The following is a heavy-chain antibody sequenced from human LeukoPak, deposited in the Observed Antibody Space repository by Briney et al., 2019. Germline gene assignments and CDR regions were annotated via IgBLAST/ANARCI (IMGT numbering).Heavy chain of an antibody. CDR1: GGSISSSNYY. V-gene: IGHV4-39*07. CDR2: VYYSGST. Sequence: SETLSLTCTVSGGSISSSNYYWGWVRQPPGKGLECIGSVYYSGSTNYNPSLKSRVSISVDTSKNQFSLKLSSVTAADTAVYYCARDPYGGKPKGYFDYWGQGTLVTVSS. D-gene: IGHD4-23*01. CDR3: ARDPYGGKPKGYFDY. J-gene: IGHJ4*02.